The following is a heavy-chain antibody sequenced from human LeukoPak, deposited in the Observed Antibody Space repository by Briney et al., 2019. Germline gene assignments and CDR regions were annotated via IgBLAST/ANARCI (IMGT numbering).Heavy chain of an antibody. Sequence: PSATLSLTCTVSGASISGYYWSWIRQPAGKGLEWIGRIYTTGSTNYNPSLKSRVTMSVDSSKNQFSLQVTSVTAADTAVYYCAKSPGVTASRFYFDYWGQGALVTVSS. CDR3: AKSPGVTASRFYFDY. J-gene: IGHJ4*02. V-gene: IGHV4-4*07. CDR2: IYTTGST. CDR1: GASISGYY. D-gene: IGHD2-21*02.